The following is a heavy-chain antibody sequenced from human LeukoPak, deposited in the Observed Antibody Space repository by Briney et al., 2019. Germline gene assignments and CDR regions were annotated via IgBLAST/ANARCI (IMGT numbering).Heavy chain of an antibody. Sequence: SVKVSCKASGGTFSSYAISWVRQAPGQGLEWMGGIIPIFGTANYAQKFRGRVTITADESTSTAYMELSSLRSEDTAVYYCARDRAPYSSSWYLFQHWGQGTLVTVSS. J-gene: IGHJ1*01. CDR3: ARDRAPYSSSWYLFQH. CDR2: IIPIFGTA. D-gene: IGHD6-13*01. V-gene: IGHV1-69*13. CDR1: GGTFSSYA.